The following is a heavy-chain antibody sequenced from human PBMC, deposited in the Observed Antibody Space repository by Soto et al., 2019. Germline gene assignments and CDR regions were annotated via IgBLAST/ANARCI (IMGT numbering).Heavy chain of an antibody. CDR3: ARQATIAARPFYYYYGMDV. CDR2: INHSGST. V-gene: IGHV4-34*01. J-gene: IGHJ6*02. D-gene: IGHD6-6*01. CDR1: GGSFSGYY. Sequence: QVQLQQWGAGLLKPSETLSLTCAVYGGSFSGYYWSWIRQPPGKGLEWIGEINHSGSTNYNPSLKSRVTISVDTSKTQFSLKLSSVTAADTAVYYCARQATIAARPFYYYYGMDVWGQGTTVTVSS.